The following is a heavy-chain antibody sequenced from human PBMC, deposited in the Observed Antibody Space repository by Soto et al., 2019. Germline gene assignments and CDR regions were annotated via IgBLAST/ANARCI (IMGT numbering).Heavy chain of an antibody. CDR3: ARGLFSENYYSGGWYYFDY. Sequence: QVQLQQWGAGLLKPSETLSLTCAVSCGSFSGYSWTWIRQSPGKGLEWIGQINHSGSTTYNPSLKSRVTISLATSNNQFSPDLSSVTAADTAVYYCARGLFSENYYSGGWYYFDYWGQGTLVTVSS. CDR1: CGSFSGYS. CDR2: INHSGST. J-gene: IGHJ4*02. D-gene: IGHD1-26*01. V-gene: IGHV4-34*01.